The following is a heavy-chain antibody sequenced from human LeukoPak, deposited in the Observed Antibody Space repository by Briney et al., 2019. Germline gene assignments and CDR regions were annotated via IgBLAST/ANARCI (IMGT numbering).Heavy chain of an antibody. CDR1: GGSISSSSYY. Sequence: SETLSLTCTVSGGSISSSSYYWGWIRQPPGKGLEWIGSIYYSGSTYYNPSLKSRVTISVDTSKNQFSLKLSSVTAADTAVYYCARVVSISSSWYNDIWGQGTMVTVSS. D-gene: IGHD6-13*01. V-gene: IGHV4-39*07. CDR3: ARVVSISSSWYNDI. J-gene: IGHJ3*02. CDR2: IYYSGST.